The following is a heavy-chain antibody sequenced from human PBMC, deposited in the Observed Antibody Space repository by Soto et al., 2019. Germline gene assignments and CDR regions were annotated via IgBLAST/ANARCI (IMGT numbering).Heavy chain of an antibody. Sequence: PGGSLRLSCAGSGFTFSSYGMHWVRQAPGKGLEWVAVISYDGSDKYYGDSVKGRFTISRDDSKNTLYLQMNSLRVEDTAVYYCARGDYYDVSGPFSDAFDVWGQGTMVTVSS. D-gene: IGHD3-22*01. J-gene: IGHJ3*01. CDR1: GFTFSSYG. CDR3: ARGDYYDVSGPFSDAFDV. CDR2: ISYDGSDK. V-gene: IGHV3-30*03.